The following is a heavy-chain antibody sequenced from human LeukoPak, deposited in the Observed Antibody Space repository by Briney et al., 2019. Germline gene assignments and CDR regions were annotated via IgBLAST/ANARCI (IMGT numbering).Heavy chain of an antibody. V-gene: IGHV3-21*01. D-gene: IGHD3-22*01. CDR2: ISSSSYI. Sequence: AGSLRLACAASGFTLSSYSMGWVRQAPGKGLEWVSSISSSSYIYYADSVKGRFTISRDNAKNSLYLQMNSLRAEDTAVYYCADDLWFVYDSPHNYYIDFWGKGTTVTVSS. CDR1: GFTLSSYS. CDR3: ADDLWFVYDSPHNYYIDF. J-gene: IGHJ6*03.